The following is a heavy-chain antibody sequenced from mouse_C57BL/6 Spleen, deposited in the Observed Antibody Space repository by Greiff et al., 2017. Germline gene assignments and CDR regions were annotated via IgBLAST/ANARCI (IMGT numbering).Heavy chain of an antibody. D-gene: IGHD1-1*01. V-gene: IGHV5-4*01. CDR1: GFTFSSYA. Sequence: EVQRVESGGGLVKPGGSLKLSCAASGFTFSSYAMSWVRQTPEKRLEWVATISDGGSYTYYPDNVKGRFTISRDNAKNNLYLQMSHLKSEDTAMYYCARDPPNYYGSPYYFDDWGQGTTLTVSS. J-gene: IGHJ2*01. CDR3: ARDPPNYYGSPYYFDD. CDR2: ISDGGSYT.